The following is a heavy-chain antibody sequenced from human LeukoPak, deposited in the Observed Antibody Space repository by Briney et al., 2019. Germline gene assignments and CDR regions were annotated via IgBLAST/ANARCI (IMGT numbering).Heavy chain of an antibody. D-gene: IGHD3-9*01. CDR1: GFTFSSYS. V-gene: IGHV3-21*01. Sequence: MAGGSLRLSCAASGFTFSSYSMNWVRQAPGKGLEWVSSISSSSSYIYYADSVKGRFTISRDNAKNSLYLQMNSLRAEDTAVYYCARADILTGLPGDYWGQGTLVTVSS. J-gene: IGHJ4*02. CDR2: ISSSSSYI. CDR3: ARADILTGLPGDY.